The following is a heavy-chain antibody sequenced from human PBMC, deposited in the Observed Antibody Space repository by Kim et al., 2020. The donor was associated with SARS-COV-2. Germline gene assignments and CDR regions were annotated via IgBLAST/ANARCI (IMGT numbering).Heavy chain of an antibody. V-gene: IGHV1-58*01. D-gene: IGHD3-9*01. J-gene: IGHJ2*01. Sequence: SVKVSCKASGFTFTSSAVQWVRQARGQRLEWIGWIVVGSGNTNYAQKFQERVTITRDMSTSTAYMELSSLRSEDTAVYYCAAGLKYYDILTGYYSWYFDLWGRGTLVTVSS. CDR1: GFTFTSSA. CDR3: AAGLKYYDILTGYYSWYFDL. CDR2: IVVGSGNT.